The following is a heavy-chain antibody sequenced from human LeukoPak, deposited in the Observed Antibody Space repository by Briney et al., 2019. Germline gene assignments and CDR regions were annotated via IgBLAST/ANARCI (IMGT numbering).Heavy chain of an antibody. Sequence: ASVKVSCKASGYTFTSYGISWVRQAPGQGLEWMGWISAYNGNTNYAQKLQGRVTMTTDTSTSTAYMELSSLRSEDTAVYYCARAYYGSGSYYNVFDYWGQGTLVTVSS. D-gene: IGHD3-10*01. CDR2: ISAYNGNT. CDR3: ARAYYGSGSYYNVFDY. CDR1: GYTFTSYG. J-gene: IGHJ4*02. V-gene: IGHV1-18*01.